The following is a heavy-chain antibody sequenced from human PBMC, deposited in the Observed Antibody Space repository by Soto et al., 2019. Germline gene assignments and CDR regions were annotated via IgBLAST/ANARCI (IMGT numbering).Heavy chain of an antibody. CDR2: IYYSGST. CDR1: GGSISSYY. CDR3: ARAPYSSGYYTFDY. Sequence: QVQLQESGPGLVKPSETLSLTCTVSGGSISSYYWSWIRQPPGKGLEWIGYIYYSGSTNYNPSLKSRVTISVDTSKNQFSLKLSSVTAADTAVYYCARAPYSSGYYTFDYWGQGTLVTVSS. V-gene: IGHV4-59*01. D-gene: IGHD3-22*01. J-gene: IGHJ4*02.